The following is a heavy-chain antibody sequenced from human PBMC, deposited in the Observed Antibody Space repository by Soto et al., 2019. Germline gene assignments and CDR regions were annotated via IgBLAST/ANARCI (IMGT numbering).Heavy chain of an antibody. D-gene: IGHD3-22*01. J-gene: IGHJ1*01. CDR2: IYYSGST. V-gene: IGHV4-30-4*01. CDR3: ASCDSSGYYSEYFQH. Sequence: SETLSLTCTVSGGSISSGDYYWSWIRQPPGKGLEWIGYIYYSGSTYYNPSLKSRVTISIDTSKNQFSLRLSSVTAADTAVYYCASCDSSGYYSEYFQHWGQGTLVTVSS. CDR1: GGSISSGDYY.